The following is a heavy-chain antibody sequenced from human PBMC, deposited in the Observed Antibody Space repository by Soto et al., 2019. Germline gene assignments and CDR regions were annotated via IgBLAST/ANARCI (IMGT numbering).Heavy chain of an antibody. J-gene: IGHJ6*02. CDR3: ARVNYNYYYGMDV. CDR1: GFPFSSYA. V-gene: IGHV3-30-3*01. Sequence: SLRLSCAASGFPFSSYAMHWVRQAPGKGLEWVAVISYDGSNKYYADSVKGRFTISRDNSKNTLYLQMNSLRAEDTAVYYCARVNYNYYYGMDVWGQGSTVTVSS. CDR2: ISYDGSNK.